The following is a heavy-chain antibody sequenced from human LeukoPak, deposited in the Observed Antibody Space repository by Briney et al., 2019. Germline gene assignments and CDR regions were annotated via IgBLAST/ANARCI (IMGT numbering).Heavy chain of an antibody. CDR1: RFTFSSYV. V-gene: IGHV3-23*01. CDR2: ISGSGRST. Sequence: GGSLRLSYAASRFTFSSYVMSWVRQAPGKGLECVSAISGSGRSTYYADSVKGRFTISRDNSKNTLYLQMNSLRAEDTAVYYCARVSGTIRVWPQPFGDGMDVWGQGTTVTVSS. CDR3: ARVSGTIRVWPQPFGDGMDV. J-gene: IGHJ6*02. D-gene: IGHD3-10*01.